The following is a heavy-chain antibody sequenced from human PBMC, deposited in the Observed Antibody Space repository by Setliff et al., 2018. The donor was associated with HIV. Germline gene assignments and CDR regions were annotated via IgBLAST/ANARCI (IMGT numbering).Heavy chain of an antibody. Sequence: ASVKVSCKASGYTFNNYGISWVRQASGQGLEWMGWINTHSGNTNYAQKLQGRVTMTTDTSTSTAYMELRSLKSDDTAVYYCARGKTWLRFLDYWGQGTLVTVSS. V-gene: IGHV1-18*01. CDR1: GYTFNNYG. D-gene: IGHD5-12*01. CDR2: INTHSGNT. J-gene: IGHJ4*02. CDR3: ARGKTWLRFLDY.